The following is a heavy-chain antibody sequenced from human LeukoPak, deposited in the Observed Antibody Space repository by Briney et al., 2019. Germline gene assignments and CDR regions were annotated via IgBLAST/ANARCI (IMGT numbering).Heavy chain of an antibody. D-gene: IGHD3-10*01. Sequence: SETLSLTCAVYGGSFSGYYWSWIRQPPGKGLEWIGEINHSGSTNYNPSLKSRLTISVDTSKNQFSLKLSSVTAADTAVYYCARGPRISLVRGALELDYWGQGTLVTVSS. J-gene: IGHJ4*02. V-gene: IGHV4-34*01. CDR3: ARGPRISLVRGALELDY. CDR1: GGSFSGYY. CDR2: INHSGST.